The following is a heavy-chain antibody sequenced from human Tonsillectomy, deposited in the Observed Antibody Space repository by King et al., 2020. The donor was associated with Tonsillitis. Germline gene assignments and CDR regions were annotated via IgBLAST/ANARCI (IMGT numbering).Heavy chain of an antibody. J-gene: IGHJ4*02. CDR1: GFTFSDHY. CDR2: IRNKANSYTT. Sequence: VQLVESGGGLVQPGGSLRLSCAASGFTFSDHYMDWVRQAPGKGLDWVGRIRNKANSYTTEYAASVKGRFSISRDDSKNSLYLQMNSLKTEDTAVYYCGRGYPGYTNYWGQGTLVTVSP. D-gene: IGHD6-13*01. CDR3: GRGYPGYTNY. V-gene: IGHV3-72*01.